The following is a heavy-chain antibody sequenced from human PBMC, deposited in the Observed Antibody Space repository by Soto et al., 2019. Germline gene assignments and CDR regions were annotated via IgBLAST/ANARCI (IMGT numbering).Heavy chain of an antibody. CDR1: GFTFSSYA. Sequence: EVQLLESGGGLVQPGGSLRLSCAASGFTFSSYAMSWVRQAPGEGLEWVSAISGSGGSTYYADSVKGRFTISRDNSKNTLYLQMNSLRAEDTAVYYCAKDRGSGWSPAEFDYWGQGTLVTVSS. J-gene: IGHJ4*02. D-gene: IGHD6-19*01. CDR3: AKDRGSGWSPAEFDY. V-gene: IGHV3-23*01. CDR2: ISGSGGST.